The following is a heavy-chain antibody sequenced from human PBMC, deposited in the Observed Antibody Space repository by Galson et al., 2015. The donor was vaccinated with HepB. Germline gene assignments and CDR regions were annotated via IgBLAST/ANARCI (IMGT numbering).Heavy chain of an antibody. J-gene: IGHJ3*02. Sequence: SVKVSCKASGYTFTGYYMHWVRQAPGQGLEWMGWINPNSGGTNYAQKFQGRVTMTRDTSISTAYMELSRLRSDDTAVYYCARGAIGSSHAFDIWGQGTMVTVSS. D-gene: IGHD6-6*01. CDR3: ARGAIGSSHAFDI. V-gene: IGHV1-2*02. CDR2: INPNSGGT. CDR1: GYTFTGYY.